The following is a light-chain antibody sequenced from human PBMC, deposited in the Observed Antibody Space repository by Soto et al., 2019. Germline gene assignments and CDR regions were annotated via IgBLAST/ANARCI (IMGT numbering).Light chain of an antibody. CDR1: SSDVGGFNY. CDR3: HSYTSSSTYV. CDR2: DVT. V-gene: IGLV2-14*03. Sequence: QSVLTQPASVSGSPGQSITISCTGTSSDVGGFNYVSWYQQHPGKAPKLMIYDVTNRPSGVSYRFSGSKSGNTASLTISGLQAEDGADYYCHSYTSSSTYVLGTGTKVTVL. J-gene: IGLJ1*01.